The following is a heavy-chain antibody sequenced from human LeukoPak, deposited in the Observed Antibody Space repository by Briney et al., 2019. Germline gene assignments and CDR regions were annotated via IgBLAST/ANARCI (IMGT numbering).Heavy chain of an antibody. J-gene: IGHJ4*02. CDR2: ITSSGGAT. CDR1: GFTFSTSA. V-gene: IGHV3-23*01. Sequence: GGSLRLSCAASGFTFSTSAMSWVRQAPGKGLEWVSSITSSGGATYYTDSVRGRFTISSNNSGRTLSLQMNSLRAEDTPIYYCARRAYRIGERLYYFDYGAQGPLVTVSS. CDR3: ARRAYRIGERLYYFDY. D-gene: IGHD5-18*01.